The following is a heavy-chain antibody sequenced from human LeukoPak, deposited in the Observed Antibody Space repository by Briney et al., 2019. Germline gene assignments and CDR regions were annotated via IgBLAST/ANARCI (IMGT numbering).Heavy chain of an antibody. D-gene: IGHD5-18*01. Sequence: PSQTLSLTCTVSGGSTSSGGYYWSWIRQHPGTGLEWIGYIYYSGSTYYNPSLKSRVTISVDTSKNQFSLKLSSVTAADTAVYYSASGYSYGSDYWGQGTLVTVSS. CDR3: ASGYSYGSDY. J-gene: IGHJ4*02. CDR2: IYYSGST. CDR1: GGSTSSGGYY. V-gene: IGHV4-31*03.